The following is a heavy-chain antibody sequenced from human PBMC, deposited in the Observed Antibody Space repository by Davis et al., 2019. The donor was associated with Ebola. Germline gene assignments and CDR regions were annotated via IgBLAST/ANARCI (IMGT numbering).Heavy chain of an antibody. V-gene: IGHV1-69*06. CDR2: IIPIFGTA. Sequence: AASVKVSCKASGYTFTSYGISWVRQAPGQGLEWMGGIIPIFGTANYAQKFQGRVTITADKSTSTAYMELRSLRSEGTAVYYCARAPYCTGGVCYTGPDYWGQGTLVTVSS. J-gene: IGHJ4*02. CDR3: ARAPYCTGGVCYTGPDY. D-gene: IGHD2-8*02. CDR1: GYTFTSYG.